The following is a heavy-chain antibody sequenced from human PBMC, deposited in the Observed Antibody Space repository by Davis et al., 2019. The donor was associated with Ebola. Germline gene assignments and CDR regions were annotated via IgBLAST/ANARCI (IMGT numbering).Heavy chain of an antibody. CDR3: TRDQVMTVFGLFMSMDV. V-gene: IGHV3-49*04. D-gene: IGHD3-3*01. CDR1: GFTFGDYA. J-gene: IGHJ6*02. CDR2: IRSKAYGGTT. Sequence: GGSLRLSCTASGFTFGDYAMSWVRQAPGKGLEWVGFIRSKAYGGTTEYAASVKGRFTISRDDSKSIAYLQMNSLKTQDTAVYYCTRDQVMTVFGLFMSMDVWGQGTTVIVSS.